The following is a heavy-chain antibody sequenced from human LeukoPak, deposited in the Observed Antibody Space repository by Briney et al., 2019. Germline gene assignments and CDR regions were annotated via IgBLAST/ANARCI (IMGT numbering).Heavy chain of an antibody. CDR2: ISGRGDST. V-gene: IGHV3-23*01. CDR1: GFTFSSYG. CDR3: AKDPNFYYCMDV. Sequence: GGSLRLSCAASGFTFSSYGMSWVRQAPGKGLEWVSTISGRGDSTSYADSVKGRFTISRDNSKNTLYLQMNSLRAEDTAVYYCAKDPNFYYCMDVWGKGTTVTISS. J-gene: IGHJ6*03.